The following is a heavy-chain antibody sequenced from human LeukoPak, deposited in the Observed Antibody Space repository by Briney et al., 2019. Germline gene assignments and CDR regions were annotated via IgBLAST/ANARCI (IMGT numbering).Heavy chain of an antibody. CDR3: ARDWGGSGPTCHDY. CDR2: ISSDGSST. V-gene: IGHV3-74*01. Sequence: PGGSLRLSCAASGFTFRSSWMHWVRQAPGRGLVWVSRISSDGSSTIYADSVKGRFTISRDNAKNTLYLQMNSLRAEDTAVYYCARDWGGSGPTCHDYWGQGTLVTVSS. J-gene: IGHJ4*02. CDR1: GFTFRSSW. D-gene: IGHD3-16*01.